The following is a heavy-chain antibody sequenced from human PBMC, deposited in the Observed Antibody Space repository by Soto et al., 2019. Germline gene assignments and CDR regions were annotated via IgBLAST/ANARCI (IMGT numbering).Heavy chain of an antibody. J-gene: IGHJ4*02. Sequence: GVSLRLSCAASGFTFSSYGMHWVRQAPGKGLEWVAVISYDGSNKYYADSVKGRFTISRDNSKNTLYLQMNSLRAEDTAVYYCANLHYGGYCCDCWGQGTLVTVSS. D-gene: IGHD2-21*01. V-gene: IGHV3-30*18. CDR2: ISYDGSNK. CDR1: GFTFSSYG. CDR3: ANLHYGGYCCDC.